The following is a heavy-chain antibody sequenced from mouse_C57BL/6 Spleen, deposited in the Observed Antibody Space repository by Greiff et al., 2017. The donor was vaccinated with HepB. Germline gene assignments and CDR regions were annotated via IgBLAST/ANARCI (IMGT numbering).Heavy chain of an antibody. CDR1: GFNIKDYY. J-gene: IGHJ1*03. D-gene: IGHD1-1*01. CDR3: TTGTTVVEYFDV. CDR2: IDPEDGDT. Sequence: VQLQQSGAELVRPGASVKLSCTASGFNIKDYYMHWVKQRPEQGLEWIGRIDPEDGDTEYAPKFQGKATMTADTSSNTAYLQLSSLTSEDTDVYYCTTGTTVVEYFDVWGTGTTVTVSS. V-gene: IGHV14-1*01.